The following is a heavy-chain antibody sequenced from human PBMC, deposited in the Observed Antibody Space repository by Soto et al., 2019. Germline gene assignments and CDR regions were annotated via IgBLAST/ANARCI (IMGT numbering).Heavy chain of an antibody. J-gene: IGHJ4*02. Sequence: PSETLSLTCPVSGYSISIGNYWGWIRQPPGKRLEWIGSIYQSGSTYYNPSLRSRATISVDTSKNQFPLKLSSVTAADTAVYYCARVLGAPLYYFDYWGQGILVTVSS. CDR2: IYQSGST. CDR3: ARVLGAPLYYFDY. D-gene: IGHD1-26*01. CDR1: GYSISIGNY. V-gene: IGHV4-38-2*02.